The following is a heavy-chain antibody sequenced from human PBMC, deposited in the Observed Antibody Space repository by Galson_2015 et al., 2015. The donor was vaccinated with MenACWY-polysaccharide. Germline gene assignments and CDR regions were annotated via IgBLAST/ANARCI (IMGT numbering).Heavy chain of an antibody. CDR3: AKRGVPVSYYYIDV. D-gene: IGHD2-2*01. Sequence: SLRLSCADSGFTFSNYLMTWVRQAPGKGLEWVASIKRDGSDKYYVDSVKGRFTISRDNAKNSLYLEMNSLRAEDTALYYCAKRGVPVSYYYIDVWGKGTTVTVSS. CDR1: GFTFSNYL. J-gene: IGHJ6*03. V-gene: IGHV3-7*03. CDR2: IKRDGSDK.